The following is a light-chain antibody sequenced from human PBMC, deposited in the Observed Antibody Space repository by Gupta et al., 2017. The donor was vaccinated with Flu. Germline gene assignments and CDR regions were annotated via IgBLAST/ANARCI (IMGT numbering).Light chain of an antibody. CDR2: QDS. V-gene: IGLV3-1*01. J-gene: IGLJ3*02. Sequence: CSGDKLGNNFVSWYQQKPGQSPLLVIYQDSNRPSGIPDRFSGSNSGNTATLTISGTQATDEADFYCQTWTGSTGVFGGGTKLTVL. CDR3: QTWTGSTGV. CDR1: KLGNNF.